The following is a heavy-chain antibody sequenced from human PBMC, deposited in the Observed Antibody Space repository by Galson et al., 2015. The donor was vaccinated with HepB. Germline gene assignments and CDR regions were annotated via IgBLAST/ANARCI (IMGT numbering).Heavy chain of an antibody. CDR1: GGTFSSYA. D-gene: IGHD2-2*01. CDR3: ARDRQPVVPAANYYYYGMDV. V-gene: IGHV1-69*13. CDR2: IIPIFGTA. Sequence: SVKVSCKASGGTFSSYAISWVRQAPGQGLEWMGGIIPIFGTANYAQKFQGRVTITADESTSTAYMELSSLRSEDTAVYYCARDRQPVVPAANYYYYGMDVWGQGTTVTVSS. J-gene: IGHJ6*02.